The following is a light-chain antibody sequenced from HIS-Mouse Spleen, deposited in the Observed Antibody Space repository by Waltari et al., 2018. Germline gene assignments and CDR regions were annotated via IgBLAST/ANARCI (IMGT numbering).Light chain of an antibody. CDR3: SSYTSSSTF. CDR2: EVS. V-gene: IGLV2-14*01. J-gene: IGLJ1*01. Sequence: QSALTQPASVSGSPGQSITIPCTGPSSDVGGYNYVNWYQQHPGKAPKLMIYEVSNRPSGVSNRFSGSKSGNTASLTISGLQAEDEADYYCSSYTSSSTFFGTGTKVTVL. CDR1: SSDVGGYNY.